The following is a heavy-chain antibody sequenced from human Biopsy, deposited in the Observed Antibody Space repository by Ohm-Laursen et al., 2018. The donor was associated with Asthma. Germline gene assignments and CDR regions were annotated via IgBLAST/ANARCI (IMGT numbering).Heavy chain of an antibody. Sequence: SSVKVSCKVSGYTFIGCHIHWMRQAPGQGLEWMGRINPNSGGTNYAQKFQGRVTMTRDTSISTAYMEVSRPRSDDTAVYYCARGQKSAGDRWFDYWGQGTLVTVSS. CDR2: INPNSGGT. V-gene: IGHV1-2*06. D-gene: IGHD6-13*01. J-gene: IGHJ5*01. CDR3: ARGQKSAGDRWFDY. CDR1: GYTFIGCH.